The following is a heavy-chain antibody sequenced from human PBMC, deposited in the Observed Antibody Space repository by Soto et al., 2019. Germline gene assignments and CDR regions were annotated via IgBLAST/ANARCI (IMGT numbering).Heavy chain of an antibody. CDR2: IVVGSGNT. J-gene: IGHJ6*02. CDR3: AAPLDAAAQYYYYYGMDV. Sequence: RLEWIGWIVVGSGNTNYAQKFQERVTITRDTSTSTAYMELSSLRSEDTAVYYCAAPLDAAAQYYYYYGMDVWGQGTTVTVTS. D-gene: IGHD6-13*01. V-gene: IGHV1-58*01.